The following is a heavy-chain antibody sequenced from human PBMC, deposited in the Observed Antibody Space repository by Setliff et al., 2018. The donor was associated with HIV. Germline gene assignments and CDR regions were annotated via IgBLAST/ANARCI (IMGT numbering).Heavy chain of an antibody. CDR3: ARSSSSWPYYFDY. CDR1: GYTFTNYG. J-gene: IGHJ4*02. Sequence: ASVKVSCKASGYTFTNYGITWVRQAPGQGLEWMGWITADNGNTNYAQRFKGRVTMTSDTSTSTAYMELRSLRSDDTAVYYCARSSSSWPYYFDYWGQGMLVTVSS. V-gene: IGHV1-18*01. D-gene: IGHD6-13*01. CDR2: ITADNGNT.